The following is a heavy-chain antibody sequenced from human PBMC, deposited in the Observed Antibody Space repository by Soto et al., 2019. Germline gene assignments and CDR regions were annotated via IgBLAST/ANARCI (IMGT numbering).Heavy chain of an antibody. J-gene: IGHJ4*02. V-gene: IGHV3-30*18. CDR1: GFTFSSYG. CDR3: AKEYDFWSGYSSD. D-gene: IGHD3-3*01. CDR2: ISYDGSNK. Sequence: QVQLVESGGGVVKPGRSRRLSCAASGFTFSSYGRHWVRQAPGKGLEWVAVISYDGSNKYYADSVKGRFTISRDNSKNTLYLQMNSLRAEDTAVYYCAKEYDFWSGYSSDWGQGTLVTVSS.